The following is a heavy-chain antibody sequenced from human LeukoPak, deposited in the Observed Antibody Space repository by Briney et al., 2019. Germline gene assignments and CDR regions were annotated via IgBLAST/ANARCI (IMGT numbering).Heavy chain of an antibody. V-gene: IGHV3-23*01. D-gene: IGHD3-22*01. J-gene: IGHJ4*02. CDR3: AKAMTKGPPFDY. CDR1: GFTFSSSA. CDR2: ISNNGGYT. Sequence: GGSLRLSCAASGFTFSSSAMSWVRQAPGKGLEWVSAISNNGGYTYYADSVQGRFTISRDNSKSTLCLQMNSLRAEDTAVYYCAKAMTKGPPFDYWGQGTLVTVSS.